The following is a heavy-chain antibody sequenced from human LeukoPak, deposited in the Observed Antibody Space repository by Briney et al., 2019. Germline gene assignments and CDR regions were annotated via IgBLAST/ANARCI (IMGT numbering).Heavy chain of an antibody. D-gene: IGHD3-3*01. V-gene: IGHV4-4*07. Sequence: SETLSLTCTVSGGSISSYYWSWIRQPAGKGLEWIGRIYTSGSTNYNPSLKSRVTMSVDTSKNQFSLKLSSVTAADTAVYYRARDNSIFGVVTPGYYYYYMDVWGKGTTVTVSS. CDR2: IYTSGST. CDR1: GGSISSYY. CDR3: ARDNSIFGVVTPGYYYYYMDV. J-gene: IGHJ6*03.